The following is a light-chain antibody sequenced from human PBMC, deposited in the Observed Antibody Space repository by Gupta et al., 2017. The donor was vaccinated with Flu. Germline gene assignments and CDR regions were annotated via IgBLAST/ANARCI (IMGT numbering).Light chain of an antibody. Sequence: QSVLTQPPSVSGAPGQRVTISCTGSSSNIGAGYDVHWYQQLPGTAPKLLIYCNSNRPSAVPDRFSCSKSATSASAATIGLQAEDEADDYCQYYDSSRSGWVFGGGTKLTVL. CDR2: CNS. CDR3: QYYDSSRSGWV. J-gene: IGLJ3*02. V-gene: IGLV1-40*01. CDR1: SSNIGAGYD.